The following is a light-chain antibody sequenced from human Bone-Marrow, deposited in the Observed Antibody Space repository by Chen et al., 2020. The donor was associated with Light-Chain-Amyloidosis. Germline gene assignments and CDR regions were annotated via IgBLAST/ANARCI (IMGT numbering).Light chain of an antibody. V-gene: IGLV1-40*01. CDR3: QSYDSSLSGSV. J-gene: IGLJ3*02. CDR2: GNN. Sequence: QSVLTQPPSVSGAPGQRVTISCTGSSSNIGAGYDVYWYQELPATSAKLLIYGNNSRPSGVPDRFSGSKSGTSASLAITGLQAEDEADYYCQSYDSSLSGSVFGGGTKLTVL. CDR1: SSNIGAGYD.